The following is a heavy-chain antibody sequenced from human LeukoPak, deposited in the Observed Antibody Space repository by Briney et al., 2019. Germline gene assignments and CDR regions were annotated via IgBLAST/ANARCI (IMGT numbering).Heavy chain of an antibody. V-gene: IGHV4-30-4*01. CDR2: IYYSGST. Sequence: SQTLSLTCTVSGGSISSGDYYWSWIRQPPGKGLEWIGYIYYSGSTYYNPSLKSRVTISVDTSKNQFSLKLSSVTAADTAVYYCAREALTPEQQPGAFDIWGQGTMVTVSS. CDR3: AREALTPEQQPGAFDI. J-gene: IGHJ3*02. CDR1: GGSISSGDYY. D-gene: IGHD6-13*01.